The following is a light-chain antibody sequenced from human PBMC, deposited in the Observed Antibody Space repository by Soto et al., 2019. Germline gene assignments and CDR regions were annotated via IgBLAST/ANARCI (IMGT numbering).Light chain of an antibody. V-gene: IGKV3-11*01. CDR1: QNVSNY. J-gene: IGKJ3*01. Sequence: EIVLTQSPATLSLSPGEKATPSCRASQNVSNYLAWYQQRPGQPPKLLIYDATNLANGIPVRFSGSGSGTDVTITISSLGPEDFAVYYCQQRSSWPPCTFGPGTKVGFK. CDR3: QQRSSWPPCT. CDR2: DAT.